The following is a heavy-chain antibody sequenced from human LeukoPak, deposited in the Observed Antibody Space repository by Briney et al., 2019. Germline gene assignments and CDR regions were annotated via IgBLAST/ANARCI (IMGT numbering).Heavy chain of an antibody. D-gene: IGHD3-22*01. CDR3: AKDLQRGHYYDSSGYCDY. J-gene: IGHJ4*02. CDR1: GFTFRSYA. CDR2: ISYDGDDGSNI. V-gene: IGHV3-30-3*01. Sequence: GGSLRLSCAASGFTFRSYAMHWVRQAPGKGLEWVAVISYDGDDGSNIYYADSVKGRFTISRDNSKNTLHLQMNSLRAEDTAVYYCAKDLQRGHYYDSSGYCDYWGQGTLVTVSS.